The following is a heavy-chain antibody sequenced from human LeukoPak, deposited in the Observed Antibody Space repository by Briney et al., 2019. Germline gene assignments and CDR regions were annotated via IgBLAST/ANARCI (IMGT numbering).Heavy chain of an antibody. CDR3: ARDGPYGSGIYRGNYYYMDA. CDR2: ISAYNGNT. CDR1: GYTFTSYY. D-gene: IGHD3-10*01. Sequence: ASVKVSCKASGYTFTSYYMHWVRQAPGQGLEWMGWISAYNGNTNYAQKLQGRVTMTTDTSTSTAYMELRSLRSDDTAMYYCARDGPYGSGIYRGNYYYMDAWGKGPRSPSP. J-gene: IGHJ6*03. V-gene: IGHV1-18*04.